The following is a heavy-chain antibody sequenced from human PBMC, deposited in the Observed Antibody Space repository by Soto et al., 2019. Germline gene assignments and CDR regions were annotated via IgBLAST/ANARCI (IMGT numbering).Heavy chain of an antibody. CDR1: GYTFTSYY. Sequence: ASVKVSCKASGYTFTSYYMHWVRQAPGQGLEWMGIINPSGGSTSYAQKFQGRVTMTRDTSTSTVYMELSSLRSEDTAVYYCASVRITIFGVVTPFDYWGQGTLVTVSS. CDR3: ASVRITIFGVVTPFDY. CDR2: INPSGGST. J-gene: IGHJ4*02. V-gene: IGHV1-46*01. D-gene: IGHD3-3*01.